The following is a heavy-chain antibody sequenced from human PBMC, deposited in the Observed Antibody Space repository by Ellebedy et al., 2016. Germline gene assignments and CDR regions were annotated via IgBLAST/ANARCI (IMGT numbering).Heavy chain of an antibody. D-gene: IGHD5-18*01. Sequence: GESLKISCAVSGFTVSSNYMSWVRQAPGKGLEWVSSISSTGTYIYYAGSVKGRFTISRDNTRNSLFLQLNSLRAEDTALYYCVKDAGRGYSYGDHWGQGILVTVSS. CDR3: VKDAGRGYSYGDH. CDR1: GFTVSSNY. J-gene: IGHJ4*02. CDR2: ISSTGTYI. V-gene: IGHV3-21*01.